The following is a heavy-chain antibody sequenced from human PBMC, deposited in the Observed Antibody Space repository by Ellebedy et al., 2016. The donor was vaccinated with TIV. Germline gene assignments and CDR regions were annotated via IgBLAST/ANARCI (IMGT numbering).Heavy chain of an antibody. Sequence: SGPTLVKPTQTLTLTCTFPGFPLSTSRMCVSWIRQPPGKALEWLARIDWDDDRYYSTSLKTRLTISKDTSKNQVVLTMTNMDPVDTATYYCARLSWNDARRIDYWGQGTLVTVSS. CDR1: GFPLSTSRMC. J-gene: IGHJ4*02. CDR2: IDWDDDR. D-gene: IGHD1-1*01. CDR3: ARLSWNDARRIDY. V-gene: IGHV2-70*11.